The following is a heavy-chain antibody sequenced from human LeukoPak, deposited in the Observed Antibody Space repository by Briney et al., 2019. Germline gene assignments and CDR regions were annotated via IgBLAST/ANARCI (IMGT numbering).Heavy chain of an antibody. J-gene: IGHJ4*02. Sequence: GGSLRLSCAASGFTFSSYSMNWVRQAPGKGLEWVANIKQDGSEKYYVDSVKGRFTISRDNAKNSLYLQMNSLRAEDTAVYYCVRDAAYCSSTSCYSYWGQGTLVTVSP. D-gene: IGHD2-2*02. CDR2: IKQDGSEK. CDR1: GFTFSSYS. CDR3: VRDAAYCSSTSCYSY. V-gene: IGHV3-7*01.